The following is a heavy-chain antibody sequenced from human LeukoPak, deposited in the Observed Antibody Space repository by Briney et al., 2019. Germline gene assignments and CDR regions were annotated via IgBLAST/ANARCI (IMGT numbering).Heavy chain of an antibody. CDR3: ARDQRLLWYGELLWAPYYYYYGMDV. CDR2: ISYDGSNK. J-gene: IGHJ6*02. CDR1: GFTFSSYG. Sequence: GRSLRLSCAASGFTFSSYGMHWVRQAPGKGLEWVAVISYDGSNKYYADSVKGRFTISRDNSKNTLYLQMNSLRAGDTAVYYCARDQRLLWYGELLWAPYYYYYGMDVRGQGTTVTVSS. V-gene: IGHV3-30*03. D-gene: IGHD3-10*01.